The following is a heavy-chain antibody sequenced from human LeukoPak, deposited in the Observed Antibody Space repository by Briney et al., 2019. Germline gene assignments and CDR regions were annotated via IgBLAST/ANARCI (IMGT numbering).Heavy chain of an antibody. CDR2: INTGSSSI. CDR1: GFSLSDYA. CDR3: ARETSHCGGDCYDY. D-gene: IGHD2-21*01. J-gene: IGHJ4*02. V-gene: IGHV3-48*03. Sequence: GGSLRLSCTASGFSLSDYAINWVRQAPGKGLEWVSYINTGSSSIYYADSLKGRLTISRDDAKHSVYLQLNSLRAEDTALYYCARETSHCGGDCYDYWGQGTLVTVSS.